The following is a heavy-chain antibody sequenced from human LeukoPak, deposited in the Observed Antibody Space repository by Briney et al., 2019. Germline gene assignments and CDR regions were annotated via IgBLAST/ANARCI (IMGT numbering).Heavy chain of an antibody. V-gene: IGHV3-7*01. J-gene: IGHJ3*02. CDR3: ARGGAARPDI. Sequence: GGSLRLSCAASGFTFITYWMSWVRQAPGKGLEWVANIKQDGSEKYYVDSVRGRFTISRDNARNSLYLQMNSLRVEDTAVYYCARGGAARPDIWGQGTMVIVSS. D-gene: IGHD6-6*01. CDR2: IKQDGSEK. CDR1: GFTFITYW.